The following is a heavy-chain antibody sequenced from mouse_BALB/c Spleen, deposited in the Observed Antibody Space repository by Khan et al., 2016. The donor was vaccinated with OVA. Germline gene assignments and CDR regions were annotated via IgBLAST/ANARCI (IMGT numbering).Heavy chain of an antibody. D-gene: IGHD2-1*01. CDR3: AKIFYGNSYAMDY. CDR1: GYTFTDYD. CDR2: MYPGSGNT. Sequence: QVQLQQSGPELVKPGASVKMSCKASGYTFTDYDIRWVKQRTGQGLEWIGEMYPGSGNTYYNEKFKGKATLTADKSSTTADMPRSSLTSEESAVYFCAKIFYGNSYAMDYGGQGTAVTVSS. V-gene: IGHV1-77*01. J-gene: IGHJ4*01.